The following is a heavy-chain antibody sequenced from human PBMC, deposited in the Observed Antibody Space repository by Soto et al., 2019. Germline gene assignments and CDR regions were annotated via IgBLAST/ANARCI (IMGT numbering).Heavy chain of an antibody. V-gene: IGHV5-10-1*01. J-gene: IGHJ4*02. CDR1: GYSFTSYW. Sequence: ESLKISCKGSGYSFTSYWISWVRQMPGKGLEWMGRIDPSDSYTNYSPSFQGHVTISADKSISTAYLQWSSLKASDTAMYYCARGVDCSSTSCYTGGVDYWGQGTLVTVSS. CDR2: IDPSDSYT. CDR3: ARGVDCSSTSCYTGGVDY. D-gene: IGHD2-2*02.